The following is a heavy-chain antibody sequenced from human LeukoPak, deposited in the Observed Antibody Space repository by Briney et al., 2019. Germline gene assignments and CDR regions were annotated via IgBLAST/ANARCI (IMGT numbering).Heavy chain of an antibody. CDR3: AKKWGNWFDP. CDR1: GGSFSGYY. D-gene: IGHD1-26*01. Sequence: SETLSLTCAVYGGSFSGYYWSWIRQPPGKGLEWIGEINHSGNTNYNPSLKSRVTISVDTSKNQFSLKLSSVTAADTAVYYCAKKWGNWFDPWGQGTLVTVSS. V-gene: IGHV4-34*01. CDR2: INHSGNT. J-gene: IGHJ5*02.